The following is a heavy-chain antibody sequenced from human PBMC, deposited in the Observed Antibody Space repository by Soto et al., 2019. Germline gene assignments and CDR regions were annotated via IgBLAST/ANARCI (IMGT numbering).Heavy chain of an antibody. CDR1: GFTFSDHY. CDR2: IRNRANSYTT. Sequence: EAPLVESGGGLVQPGGSLRLSCAVSGFTFSDHYMDWVRQAPGKGLEWVGRIRNRANSYTTEYAASVKGRFTISRDDSKNSLYLQMNSLKTEDTAMYYCGRRWTSGSVGLDYWGQGTLVTVSS. CDR3: GRRWTSGSVGLDY. V-gene: IGHV3-72*01. J-gene: IGHJ4*02. D-gene: IGHD1-26*01.